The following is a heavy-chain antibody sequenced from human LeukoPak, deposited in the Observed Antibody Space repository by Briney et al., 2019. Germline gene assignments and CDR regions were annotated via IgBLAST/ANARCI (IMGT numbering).Heavy chain of an antibody. D-gene: IGHD1-26*01. J-gene: IGHJ4*02. CDR1: GGTFSSYA. CDR3: ARVSLPSDYSGSFDY. CDR2: IIPIFGTA. Sequence: SVKVSCKASGGTFSSYAISWVRQAPGQGLEWMGGIIPIFGTANYAQKFQGRVTITADESTSTAYMELSSLRSEDTAVYYCARVSLPSDYSGSFDYWGQGTLVTVSS. V-gene: IGHV1-69*13.